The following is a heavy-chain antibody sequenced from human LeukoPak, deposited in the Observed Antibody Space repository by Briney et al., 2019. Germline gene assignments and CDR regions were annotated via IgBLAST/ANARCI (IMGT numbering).Heavy chain of an antibody. CDR3: ARELPLTIFGVANGMDV. CDR2: FKSSSYI. D-gene: IGHD3-3*01. Sequence: GGSLRLSCAASGFRFSDFTMTWVRQAPGKGLEWVSCFKSSSYIYYADSVRGRFTISRDNAKNSLYLQMNSLRAEDTAVYYCARELPLTIFGVANGMDVWGQGTTVIVSS. J-gene: IGHJ6*02. V-gene: IGHV3-21*01. CDR1: GFRFSDFT.